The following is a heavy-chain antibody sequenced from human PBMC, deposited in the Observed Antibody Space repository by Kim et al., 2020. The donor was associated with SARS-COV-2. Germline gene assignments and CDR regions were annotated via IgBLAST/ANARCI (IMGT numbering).Heavy chain of an antibody. V-gene: IGHV3-23*01. CDR1: GFTFNSYA. D-gene: IGHD6-19*01. Sequence: GGSLRLSCAASGFTFNSYAMSWVRQAPGKGLEWVSGLRDSGGSTKYADSVKGRFSISRDNSKNTLYLQMDSLRVEDTAVYYCAKVTSGSSGWFEYFQHWGQGPLVTVSS. CDR2: LRDSGGST. CDR3: AKVTSGSSGWFEYFQH. J-gene: IGHJ1*01.